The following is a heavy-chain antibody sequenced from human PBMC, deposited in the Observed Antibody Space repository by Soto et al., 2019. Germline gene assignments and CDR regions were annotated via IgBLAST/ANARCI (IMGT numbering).Heavy chain of an antibody. J-gene: IGHJ4*02. CDR1: GFTFSTYG. V-gene: IGHV3-33*01. D-gene: IGHD3-10*01. CDR2: IWYDGSNK. CDR3: ARDGGYYSGSGSSYFDY. Sequence: QVQLVESGGGVVQPGRSLRLSCAASGFTFSTYGMHWVRQAPGKGLEWVAVIWYDGSNKYYADSVKGRFTISRDNSKNTLYLQMNSLRAEDTAVYYCARDGGYYSGSGSSYFDYWGQGTMVTVSS.